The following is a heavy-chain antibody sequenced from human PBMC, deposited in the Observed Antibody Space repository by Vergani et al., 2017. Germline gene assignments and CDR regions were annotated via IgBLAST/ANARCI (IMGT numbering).Heavy chain of an antibody. J-gene: IGHJ6*03. CDR3: ARGSGWSFYYYYVDV. V-gene: IGHV4-59*01. Sequence: QVQLQESGPGLVKPSETLSLTCTVSGGSISSYYWSWIRQPPGKGLEWIGYIYYSGSTNYNPSLKSRVTISVDTSKNQFSLKLSSVTADDTAVYYCARGSGWSFYYYYVDVWGKGTTVTVSS. CDR1: GGSISSYY. D-gene: IGHD6-19*01. CDR2: IYYSGST.